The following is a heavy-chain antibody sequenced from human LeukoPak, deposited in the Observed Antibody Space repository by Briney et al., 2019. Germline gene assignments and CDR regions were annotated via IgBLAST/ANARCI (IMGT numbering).Heavy chain of an antibody. V-gene: IGHV1-69*01. CDR3: ARDGPADPLKWEPRDYYYYMDV. J-gene: IGHJ6*03. CDR1: GFTFSSYA. Sequence: GGSLRLSCAASGFTFSSYAISWVRQAPGQGLEWMGGIIPIFGTANYAQKFQGRVTITADESTSTAYMELSSLRAEDTAVYYCARDGPADPLKWEPRDYYYYMDVWGKGTTVTVSS. CDR2: IIPIFGTA. D-gene: IGHD1-26*01.